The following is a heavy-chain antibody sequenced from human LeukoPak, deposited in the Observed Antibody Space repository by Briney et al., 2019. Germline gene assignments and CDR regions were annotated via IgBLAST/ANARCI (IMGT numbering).Heavy chain of an antibody. CDR2: INAGNGNT. D-gene: IGHD3-3*01. J-gene: IGHJ4*02. Sequence: ASVTVSCKASGYTFTSYAMHWVRQAPGQRLEWMGWINAGNGNTKYSQKFQGRVTITRDTSASTAYMELSSLRSEDTAVYYCARDKDYDFWSGYYTTFDYWGQGTLVTVSS. CDR3: ARDKDYDFWSGYYTTFDY. CDR1: GYTFTSYA. V-gene: IGHV1-3*01.